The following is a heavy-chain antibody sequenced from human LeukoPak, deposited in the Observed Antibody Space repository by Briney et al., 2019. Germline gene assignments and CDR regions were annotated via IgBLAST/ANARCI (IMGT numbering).Heavy chain of an antibody. CDR2: IIPIFGTA. Sequence: RASVKVSCKASGGTFSSYAISWVRQAPGQGLEWMGGIIPIFGTANYAQKFQGRVTITTDESTSTAYMELSSLRSEDTAVYYCARSPLSFYSSSWYRWFDPWGQGTLVTVSP. J-gene: IGHJ5*02. CDR3: ARSPLSFYSSSWYRWFDP. CDR1: GGTFSSYA. D-gene: IGHD6-13*01. V-gene: IGHV1-69*05.